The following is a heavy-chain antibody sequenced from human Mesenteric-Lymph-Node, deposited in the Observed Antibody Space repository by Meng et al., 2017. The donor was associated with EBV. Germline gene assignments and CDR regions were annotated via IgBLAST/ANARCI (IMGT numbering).Heavy chain of an antibody. CDR1: WFTVSSNY. CDR2: IYSTGTT. D-gene: IGHD3-22*01. V-gene: IGHV3-53*01. Sequence: GRRVESGGGLIQPGGSLRLSWEGSWFTVSSNYMSWVRQAPGKGLEWVSVIYSTGTTYYADSVKGRFTISRDNSKNTLYLQMNSLRVDDTAVYYCARDSPASGVDSSGHADYWGQGTLVTVSS. CDR3: ARDSPASGVDSSGHADY. J-gene: IGHJ4*02.